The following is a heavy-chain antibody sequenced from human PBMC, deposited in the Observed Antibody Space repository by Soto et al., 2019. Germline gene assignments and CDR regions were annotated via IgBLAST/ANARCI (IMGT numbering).Heavy chain of an antibody. J-gene: IGHJ4*02. CDR1: GGSISSYY. V-gene: IGHV4-59*01. D-gene: IGHD5-18*01. CDR3: AREIGQLWFDF. Sequence: QVQLQESGPGLVKPSETLSLTCTVSGGSISSYYWSWVRQPPGKGLEWIGYIYYSGNTNYNPSLKSRVTISVDTSKNQFSLKLSSVTAADTAVYYCAREIGQLWFDFWGQGTLVTVSS. CDR2: IYYSGNT.